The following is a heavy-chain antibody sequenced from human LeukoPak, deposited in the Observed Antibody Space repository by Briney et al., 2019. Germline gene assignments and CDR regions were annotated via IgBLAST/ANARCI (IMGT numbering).Heavy chain of an antibody. CDR2: IYYSGST. Sequence: SETLSLTCTVSGGSISSYYWSWIRQPPWKGLEWIGYIYYSGSTNYNPSLKSRVTISVDTSKNQFSLKLSSVTAADTAVYYCARVGDYYDSSGFDYWGQGTLVTVSS. CDR1: GGSISSYY. J-gene: IGHJ4*02. D-gene: IGHD3-22*01. CDR3: ARVGDYYDSSGFDY. V-gene: IGHV4-59*01.